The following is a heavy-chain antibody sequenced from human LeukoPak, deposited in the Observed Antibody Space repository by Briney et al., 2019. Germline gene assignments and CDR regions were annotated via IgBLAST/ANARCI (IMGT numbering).Heavy chain of an antibody. V-gene: IGHV3-33*08. CDR3: ARGKAAAGMDV. CDR1: GFTFSSYA. Sequence: GGSLRLSCAASGFTFSSYAMHWVRQAPGKGLEWVAVIWYDGSNKYYADSVKGRFTISRDNSKNTLYLQMNSLRAEDTAVYYCARGKAAAGMDVWGQGTTVTVSS. CDR2: IWYDGSNK. D-gene: IGHD6-13*01. J-gene: IGHJ6*02.